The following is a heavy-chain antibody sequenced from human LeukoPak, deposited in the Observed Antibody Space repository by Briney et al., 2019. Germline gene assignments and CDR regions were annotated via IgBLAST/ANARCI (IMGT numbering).Heavy chain of an antibody. D-gene: IGHD3-22*01. J-gene: IGHJ4*02. CDR3: ARGGYYDSSGRNFDY. CDR1: GFPFSNHC. Sequence: GGSLRLSCAASGFPFSNHCMSWVRQAPGKALEWVAKIKQDGSEKYYVDSVKGRFTISRDNAKNSLYLQMNSLRAEDTAVYYCARGGYYDSSGRNFDYWGQGTLVTVSS. CDR2: IKQDGSEK. V-gene: IGHV3-7*05.